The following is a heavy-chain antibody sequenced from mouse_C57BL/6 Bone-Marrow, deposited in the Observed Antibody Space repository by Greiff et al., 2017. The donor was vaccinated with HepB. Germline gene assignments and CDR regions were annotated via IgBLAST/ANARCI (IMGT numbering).Heavy chain of an antibody. CDR3: VRDLPTVGYFDV. CDR1: GFTFNTYA. CDR2: IRSKSSNYAT. J-gene: IGHJ1*03. V-gene: IGHV10-3*01. Sequence: EVQGVESGGGLVQPKGSLKLSCAASGFTFNTYAMHWVRQAPGKGLEWVARIRSKSSNYATYYADSVKDRFTISRDDSQSMLYLQMNNLKTEDTAMYYCVRDLPTVGYFDVWGTGTTVTVSS. D-gene: IGHD1-1*01.